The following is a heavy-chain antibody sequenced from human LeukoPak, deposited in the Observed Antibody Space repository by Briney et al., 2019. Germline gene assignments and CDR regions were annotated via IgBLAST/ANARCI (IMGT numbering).Heavy chain of an antibody. CDR2: ISYDGSNK. V-gene: IGHV3-30*18. CDR1: GFTFSSYG. Sequence: GRSLRLSCAASGFTFSSYGMHWVRQAPGKGPEWVAVISYDGSNKYYADSVKGRFTISRDNSKNTLYLQMNSLRAEDTAVYYCAKDSDDFWSGYYNYYYYGMDVWGQGTTVTVSS. J-gene: IGHJ6*02. D-gene: IGHD3-3*01. CDR3: AKDSDDFWSGYYNYYYYGMDV.